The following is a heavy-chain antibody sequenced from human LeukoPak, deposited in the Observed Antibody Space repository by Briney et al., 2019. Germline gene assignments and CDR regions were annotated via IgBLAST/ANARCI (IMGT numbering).Heavy chain of an antibody. V-gene: IGHV4-38-2*02. CDR1: GYSISSGYH. CDR2: IYHSGST. CDR3: ARDHGNDFDY. J-gene: IGHJ4*02. Sequence: SETLSLTCTVSGYSISSGYHWGWIRQPPGKGLEWIGSIYHSGSTYYNPSLKSRVTISVDTSKNQFSLKLSSVTAADTAVYYCARDHGNDFDYWGQGTLVTVSS.